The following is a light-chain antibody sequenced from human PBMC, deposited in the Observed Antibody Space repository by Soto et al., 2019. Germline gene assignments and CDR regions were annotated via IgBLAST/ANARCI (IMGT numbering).Light chain of an antibody. Sequence: IVMTQSPVTMSVSPGERATLSCRASQSISTNLAWYQQKPGQAPRLLIYGASTRATGIPARFSGGGSGTEFTLTISSLQSEDFAVYYCQHYNNWPPWTFGQGTKVGTK. V-gene: IGKV3-15*01. CDR3: QHYNNWPPWT. CDR1: QSISTN. J-gene: IGKJ1*01. CDR2: GAS.